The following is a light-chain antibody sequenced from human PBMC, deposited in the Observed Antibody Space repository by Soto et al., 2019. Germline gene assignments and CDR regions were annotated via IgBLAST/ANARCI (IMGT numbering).Light chain of an antibody. Sequence: QTVVTQEPSFSVSPGGTVTLTCGLSSXSVSTSYYPSWYQQTPGQAPRTLIYSTNTRSPGVPDRFSGSILGNKAALTITGAQAEDESDYYCLLYVNYGVSVFGTGTKVTVL. J-gene: IGLJ1*01. V-gene: IGLV8-61*01. CDR2: STN. CDR3: LLYVNYGVSV. CDR1: SXSVSTSYY.